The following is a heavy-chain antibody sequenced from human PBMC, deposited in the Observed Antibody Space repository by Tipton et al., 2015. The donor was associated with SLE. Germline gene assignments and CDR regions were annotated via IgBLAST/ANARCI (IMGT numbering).Heavy chain of an antibody. CDR3: ARGVPTFSSSRRAFDV. Sequence: TLSLTCTVSGGSISNGETYWNWIRPHPGKGLGGIAYIFYTGTTYYNPSLKSRVTISIDTSKNQFSLKLSSVTAADTAVYYCARGVPTFSSSRRAFDVWGQGTLVTVSS. D-gene: IGHD6-13*01. V-gene: IGHV4-30-4*08. CDR2: IFYTGTT. CDR1: GGSISNGETY. J-gene: IGHJ3*01.